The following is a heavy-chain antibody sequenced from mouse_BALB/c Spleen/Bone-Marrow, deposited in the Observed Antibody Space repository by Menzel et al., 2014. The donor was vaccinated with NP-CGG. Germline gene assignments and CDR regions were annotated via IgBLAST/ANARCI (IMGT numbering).Heavy chain of an antibody. Sequence: LQQSGPELVKPGASVKVSCKASGYAFTSYNMYWVKQSHGKSLEWIGYIDPYNVCTIYNQKFKGKATLTVDKSSSTSYMHLNSLTSEYSAVYYCAREGSSYGYFDYWGQGTTLTVSS. CDR1: GYAFTSYN. CDR3: AREGSSYGYFDY. D-gene: IGHD1-1*01. CDR2: IDPYNVCT. J-gene: IGHJ2*01. V-gene: IGHV1S135*01.